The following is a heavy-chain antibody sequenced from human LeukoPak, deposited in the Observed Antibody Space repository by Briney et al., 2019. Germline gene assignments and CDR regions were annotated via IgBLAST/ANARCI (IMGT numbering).Heavy chain of an antibody. J-gene: IGHJ6*03. V-gene: IGHV3-23*01. Sequence: GGSLRLSCVASGLTFHNYGMNWVRQVPGKGLECVSHISGSGGGTHYANSVKGRFIVSRDNSRNTLFLQMNDLRVEDTALYFCAKWDENYYYVDVWGKGTTVTVSS. CDR1: GLTFHNYG. CDR2: ISGSGGGT. D-gene: IGHD1-26*01. CDR3: AKWDENYYYVDV.